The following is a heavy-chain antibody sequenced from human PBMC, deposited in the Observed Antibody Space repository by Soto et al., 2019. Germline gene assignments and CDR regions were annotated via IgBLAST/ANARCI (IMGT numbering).Heavy chain of an antibody. CDR1: GLSFSDKY. CDR3: PRGGSGHWSPYFDS. J-gene: IGHJ4*02. V-gene: IGHV3-11*06. D-gene: IGHD2-15*01. CDR2: ISESSTST. Sequence: GGSLRLSCEVSGLSFSDKYMSWMRQAPGKGLEWVSYISESSTSTNYAESVKGRFTISRDNAKKSLYLQMNSLRVEDTAVYYCPRGGSGHWSPYFDSWGQGILVTVS.